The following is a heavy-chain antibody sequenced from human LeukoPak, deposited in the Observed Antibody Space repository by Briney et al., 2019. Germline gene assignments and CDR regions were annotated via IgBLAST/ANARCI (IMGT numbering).Heavy chain of an antibody. CDR1: GFTFSSYA. D-gene: IGHD1-26*01. CDR3: VRDHEWAFDY. V-gene: IGHV3-30-3*01. CDR2: ISYDGSNK. Sequence: GGSLRLSCAASGFTFSSYAMHWVRQAPGKGLEWVAVISYDGSNKYYADSVKGRFTISRDNSKNTLYLQMNSLRAEDTAVYFCVRDHEWAFDYWGQGTLVTVSS. J-gene: IGHJ4*02.